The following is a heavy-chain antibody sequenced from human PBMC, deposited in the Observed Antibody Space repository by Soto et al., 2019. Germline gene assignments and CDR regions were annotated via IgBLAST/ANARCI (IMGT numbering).Heavy chain of an antibody. CDR3: AYSERGSGSYYKIAYYGMDV. Sequence: QVQLQESGPGLVKPSETLSLTCTVSGGSISSYYWSWIRQPPGKGLEWIGYIYYSGSTNYNPSLKSRVNISVDTAKNQFSLKLSSVTAAETAVYYCAYSERGSGSYYKIAYYGMDVWGQGTTVTVSS. D-gene: IGHD3-10*01. CDR1: GGSISSYY. V-gene: IGHV4-59*01. J-gene: IGHJ6*02. CDR2: IYYSGST.